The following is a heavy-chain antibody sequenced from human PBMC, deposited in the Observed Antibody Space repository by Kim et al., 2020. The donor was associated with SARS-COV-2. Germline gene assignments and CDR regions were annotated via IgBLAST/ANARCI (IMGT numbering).Heavy chain of an antibody. CDR3: ARDLGLQRIPVVGRDGMDV. D-gene: IGHD6-19*01. V-gene: IGHV3-33*01. J-gene: IGHJ6*02. CDR1: GFTFSSYG. Sequence: GGSLRLSCAASGFTFSSYGMHWVRQAPGKGLEWVAVIWFDGSNKYYADSVKGRFVISRDQAKDTLYLQMHSLRVEDTAVYYCARDLGLQRIPVVGRDGMDVWGQGTTVTVSS. CDR2: IWFDGSNK.